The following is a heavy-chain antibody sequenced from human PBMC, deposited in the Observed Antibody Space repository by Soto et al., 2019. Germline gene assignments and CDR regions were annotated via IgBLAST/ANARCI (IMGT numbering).Heavy chain of an antibody. CDR3: ARLGYDFWSGYYTPNYYYYGMDV. CDR2: IDPSDSYT. V-gene: IGHV5-10-1*01. D-gene: IGHD3-3*01. CDR1: GYSFTSYW. Sequence: GESLKISCKGSGYSFTSYWISWVRQMPGKGLEWMGRIDPSDSYTNYSPSFQGHVAISADKSISTAYLQWSSLKASDTAMYYCARLGYDFWSGYYTPNYYYYGMDVWGQGTTVTVSS. J-gene: IGHJ6*02.